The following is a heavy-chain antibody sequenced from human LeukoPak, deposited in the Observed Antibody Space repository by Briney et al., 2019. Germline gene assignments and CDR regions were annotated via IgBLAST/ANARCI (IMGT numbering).Heavy chain of an antibody. D-gene: IGHD4-23*01. CDR1: GGSFSGYY. CDR3: ARANYGGAIDY. CDR2: INHSGST. Sequence: SETLSLTCAVYGGSFSGYYWSWIRQPPGKGLEWIGEINHSGSTNYNPSLKSRVTISVDTSKNQFSLKLSSVTAADTAVYYCARANYGGAIDYWGQGTLVTVSS. V-gene: IGHV4-34*01. J-gene: IGHJ4*02.